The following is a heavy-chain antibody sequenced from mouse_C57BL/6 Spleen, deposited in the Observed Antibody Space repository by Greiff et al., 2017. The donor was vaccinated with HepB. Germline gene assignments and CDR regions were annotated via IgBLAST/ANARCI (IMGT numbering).Heavy chain of an antibody. V-gene: IGHV5-4*03. CDR3: ARRGSNFWYFDV. J-gene: IGHJ1*03. CDR1: GFTFSSYA. D-gene: IGHD2-5*01. Sequence: DVKLVESGGGLVKPGGSLKLSCAASGFTFSSYAMSWVRQTPEKRLEWVATISDGGSYTYYPDNVKGRFTISRDNAKNNLYLQMSHLKSEDTAMYYCARRGSNFWYFDVWGTGTTVTVSS. CDR2: ISDGGSYT.